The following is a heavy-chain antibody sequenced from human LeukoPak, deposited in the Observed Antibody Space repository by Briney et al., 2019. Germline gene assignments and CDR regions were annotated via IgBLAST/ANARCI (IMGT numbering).Heavy chain of an antibody. V-gene: IGHV4-34*01. CDR1: GGSFSGYY. D-gene: IGHD3-22*01. CDR2: INHSGST. J-gene: IGHJ4*02. CDR3: ARRSSGTRSFAY. Sequence: SETLSLICAVYGGSFSGYYWSWIRQPPGKGLEWIGEINHSGSTNYNPSLKSRVTISVDTSKNQFSLKLSSVTAADTAVYYCARRSSGTRSFAYWGQGTLVTVSS.